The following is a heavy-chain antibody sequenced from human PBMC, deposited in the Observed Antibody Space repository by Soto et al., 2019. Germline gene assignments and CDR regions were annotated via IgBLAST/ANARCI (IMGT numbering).Heavy chain of an antibody. V-gene: IGHV3-48*03. D-gene: IGHD5-18*01. CDR2: ISDDEASI. CDR3: ARENSVQAWLHHFDH. Sequence: GGSLRLSCEASGFSFSSFAMNWVRQAPGRGLEWVSYISDDEASIYYADSLKGRFTISRDNAKNSLSLQMNNLRAEDTAVYYCARENSVQAWLHHFDHWGLGTLVTVSS. CDR1: GFSFSSFA. J-gene: IGHJ4*02.